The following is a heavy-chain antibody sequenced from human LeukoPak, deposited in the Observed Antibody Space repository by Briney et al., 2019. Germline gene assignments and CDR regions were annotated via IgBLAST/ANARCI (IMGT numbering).Heavy chain of an antibody. J-gene: IGHJ4*02. CDR1: GFTFSTYA. V-gene: IGHV3-30-3*01. Sequence: GGSLRLSCAASGFTFSTYALHWVRPAPGKGLEWVALISYDGSNKYYADSVKGRFTISRDNSKNTLYLQMSSLRGEDTAVYYCARDSSGSDGSYYFDYWGQGTLVTVSS. CDR3: ARDSSGSDGSYYFDY. D-gene: IGHD2-21*02. CDR2: ISYDGSNK.